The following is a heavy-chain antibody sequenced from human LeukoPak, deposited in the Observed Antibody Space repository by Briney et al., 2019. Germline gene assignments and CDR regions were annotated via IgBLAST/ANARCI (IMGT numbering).Heavy chain of an antibody. J-gene: IGHJ4*02. CDR3: ASTRVYAIGASFDY. D-gene: IGHD2-8*01. CDR1: GGTFSSYA. Sequence: ASVKVSCKASGGTFSSYAISWVRQAPGQGLEWMGGTIPIFGTANYAQKFQGRVTITTDESTSTAYMELSSLRSEDTAVYYCASTRVYAIGASFDYWGQGTLVTVSS. CDR2: TIPIFGTA. V-gene: IGHV1-69*05.